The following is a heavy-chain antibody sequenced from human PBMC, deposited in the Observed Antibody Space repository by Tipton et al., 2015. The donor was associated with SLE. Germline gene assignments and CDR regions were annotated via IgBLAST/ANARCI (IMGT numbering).Heavy chain of an antibody. D-gene: IGHD3-3*01. CDR2: ITPNSGGT. J-gene: IGHJ4*02. CDR1: GYKFTSYF. CDR3: ARDAYYNLWSGRFDS. V-gene: IGHV1-2*06. Sequence: QSGPEVKNPGASVKVSCKASGYKFTSYFLHWVRLAPGQGLEWMGRITPNSGGTNYAQKFQGRVTMTRDTSISTAYMDLTSLSSDDTAVYYCARDAYYNLWSGRFDSWGQGTLVTVSS.